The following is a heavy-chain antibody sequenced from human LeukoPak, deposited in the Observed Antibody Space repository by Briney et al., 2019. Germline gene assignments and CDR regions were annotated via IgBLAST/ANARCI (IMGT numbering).Heavy chain of an antibody. CDR2: IRSSNNGNWI. V-gene: IGHV3-21*05. Sequence: TGGSLRLSCAASGFTFSSYAMHWVRQAPGKGLEWLSIIRSSNNGNWIDYADSVKGRFTISRDNAKNSLFLQMNSLRAEDTAVYYCARGNYASGTQIPWGQGTLVTVSS. D-gene: IGHD3-16*01. CDR3: ARGNYASGTQIP. CDR1: GFTFSSYA. J-gene: IGHJ5*02.